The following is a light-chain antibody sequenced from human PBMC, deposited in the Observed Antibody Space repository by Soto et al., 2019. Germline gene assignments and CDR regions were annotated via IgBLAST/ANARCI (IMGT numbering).Light chain of an antibody. J-gene: IGKJ4*01. Sequence: IVLTQPPATLSVSPGERVTLSCRASENVGTNLAWYQQRPGQPPRLLIYGSSTRATGISATFSGSGSRTEFTLTISSLQSEDSAVYYCQQYNNWGLSFGGGTRVEIK. CDR2: GSS. V-gene: IGKV3D-15*01. CDR1: ENVGTN. CDR3: QQYNNWGLS.